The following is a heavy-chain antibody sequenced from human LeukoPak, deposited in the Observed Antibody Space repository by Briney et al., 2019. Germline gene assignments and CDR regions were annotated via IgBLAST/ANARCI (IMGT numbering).Heavy chain of an antibody. CDR2: ISGSGSST. Sequence: GSLRLSFAASGFTFTTYAMSWVRQAPGKGLEWVSAISGSGSSTYYADSVKGRFTISRDNSKNTLYLQMNSLRAEDTAVYYCARGGTMYYGSGNFDYWGQGTLVTVSS. D-gene: IGHD3-10*01. CDR1: GFTFTTYA. V-gene: IGHV3-23*01. CDR3: ARGGTMYYGSGNFDY. J-gene: IGHJ4*02.